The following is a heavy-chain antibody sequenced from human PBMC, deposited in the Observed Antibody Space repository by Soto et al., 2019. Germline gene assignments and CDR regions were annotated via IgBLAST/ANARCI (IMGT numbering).Heavy chain of an antibody. J-gene: IGHJ4*02. V-gene: IGHV4-34*01. CDR1: GGSFSGYY. CDR3: ARGAPYYYESSGPRGSFVS. CDR2: INHSGST. D-gene: IGHD3-22*01. Sequence: SETLSLTCAVYGGSFSGYYWSWIRQPPGKGLEWIGEINHSGSTNYNPSLKSRVTISVDTSKNQFSLKLSSVTAADTAVYYCARGAPYYYESSGPRGSFVSWGQGTMVTVSS.